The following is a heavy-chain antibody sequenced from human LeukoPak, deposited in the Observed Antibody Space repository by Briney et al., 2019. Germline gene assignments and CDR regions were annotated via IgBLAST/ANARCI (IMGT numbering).Heavy chain of an antibody. V-gene: IGHV3-23*01. CDR3: ARVRSTSSPEGFDP. CDR1: GFMFSSYA. CDR2: ISGSGGST. D-gene: IGHD2-2*01. Sequence: PGGSLRLSCAASGFMFSSYAMSWVRQAPGKGLEWVSAISGSGGSTYYADSVKGRFTISRDNAKNSLYLQMNSLRAEDTAVYYCARVRSTSSPEGFDPWGQGTLVTVSS. J-gene: IGHJ5*02.